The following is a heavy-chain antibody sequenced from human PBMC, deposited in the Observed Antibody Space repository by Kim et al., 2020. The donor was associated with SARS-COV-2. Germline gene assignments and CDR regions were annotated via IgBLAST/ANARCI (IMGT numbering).Heavy chain of an antibody. J-gene: IGHJ4*02. CDR2: IIPIFGTP. Sequence: SVKVSCKASGGTFGTYTITWVRQAPGQGLEWMGVIIPIFGTPDNAQNFQGRVTITADESTSTAYMELSSLSSQDTAVYYCARKEIVGPLDYWGQGTLVTVSS. D-gene: IGHD2-15*01. CDR3: ARKEIVGPLDY. CDR1: GGTFGTYT. V-gene: IGHV1-69*13.